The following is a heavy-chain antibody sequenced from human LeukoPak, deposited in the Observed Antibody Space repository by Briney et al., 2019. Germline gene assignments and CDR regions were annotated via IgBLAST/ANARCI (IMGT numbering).Heavy chain of an antibody. CDR1: GYTFTGYY. J-gene: IGHJ4*02. D-gene: IGHD3-9*01. Sequence: ASVKVSCKASGYTFTGYYMHWVRQAPGQGLEWMGWINPSSGGTNYAQKFQGRVTMTRDTSISTAYMELSRLRSDDTAVYYCARVTYDILTGYFDYWGQGTLVTVSS. CDR2: INPSSGGT. CDR3: ARVTYDILTGYFDY. V-gene: IGHV1-2*02.